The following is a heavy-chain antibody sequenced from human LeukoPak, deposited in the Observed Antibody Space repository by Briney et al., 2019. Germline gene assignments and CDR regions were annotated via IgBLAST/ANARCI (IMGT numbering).Heavy chain of an antibody. V-gene: IGHV3-7*01. J-gene: IGHJ6*03. Sequence: GGSLRLSCAASGFTFSSYWMNWVRQAPGKGLEWVANIKQDGSEKYYVDSVKGRFTISRDNAKNTLYLQMSSLRAEDTAVYYCARDRWFGEFYYYYMDVWGKGTTVTISS. D-gene: IGHD3-10*01. CDR2: IKQDGSEK. CDR3: ARDRWFGEFYYYYMDV. CDR1: GFTFSSYW.